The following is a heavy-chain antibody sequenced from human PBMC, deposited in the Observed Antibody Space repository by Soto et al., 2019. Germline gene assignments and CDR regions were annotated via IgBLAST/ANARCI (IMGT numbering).Heavy chain of an antibody. V-gene: IGHV3-23*01. Sequence: ASEGKCGSYGMSWVRKGPGKGLEWVSAISGSGGSTYYADSVKGRFTISRDDSKNTLYLQMNSLRAEDTALYYWAMGFDNCGQGTFVSVSS. CDR3: AMGFDN. CDR1: EGKCGSYG. CDR2: ISGSGGST. J-gene: IGHJ5*02.